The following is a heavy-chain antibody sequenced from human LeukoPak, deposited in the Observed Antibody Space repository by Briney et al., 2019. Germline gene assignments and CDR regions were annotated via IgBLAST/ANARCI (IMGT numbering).Heavy chain of an antibody. CDR3: ARGTYKSGAFDI. J-gene: IGHJ3*02. D-gene: IGHD3-10*01. Sequence: SVKVSCKASGGTFSSYAISWVRQAPGQGLEWMGGIIPIFGTANYAQKFQGRVTITTDESTSTAYMELSSLRSEDTAVYYCARGTYKSGAFDIWGQGTMVTVSS. V-gene: IGHV1-69*05. CDR1: GGTFSSYA. CDR2: IIPIFGTA.